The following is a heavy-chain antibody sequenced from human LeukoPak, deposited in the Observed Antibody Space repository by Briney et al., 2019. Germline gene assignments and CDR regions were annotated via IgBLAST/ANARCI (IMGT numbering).Heavy chain of an antibody. V-gene: IGHV4-39*01. CDR1: GDSISSSSYY. Sequence: SETLSLTCTVSGDSISSSSYYWGWIRQPPGKGLEWIGSIYYSGSAYYNPSLPSLKSRVTISVDTSKNQFSLKVTSMTAADTAVYYCARQTSSSSIRWFDPWGQGTLVTVSS. CDR3: ARQTSSSSIRWFDP. D-gene: IGHD6-6*01. J-gene: IGHJ5*02. CDR2: IYYSGSA.